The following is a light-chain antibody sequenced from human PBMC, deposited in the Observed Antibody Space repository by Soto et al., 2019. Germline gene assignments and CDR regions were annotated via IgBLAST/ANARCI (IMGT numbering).Light chain of an antibody. J-gene: IGKJ1*01. CDR3: QQYGSSPPT. Sequence: GTLSLSPGERATLSCRASQSVSSTYLAWYQQKPGQAPRLLIYGASSGATGIPDRFSGSGSGADFTLTVSRLEPEDFAVYYCQQYGSSPPTFGQGTKVDIK. CDR1: QSVSSTY. V-gene: IGKV3-20*01. CDR2: GAS.